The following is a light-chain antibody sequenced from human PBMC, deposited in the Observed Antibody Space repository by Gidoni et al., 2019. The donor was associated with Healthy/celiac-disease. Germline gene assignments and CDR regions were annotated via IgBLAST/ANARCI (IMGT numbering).Light chain of an antibody. CDR3: QQRSNWPPSIT. J-gene: IGKJ5*01. CDR2: DAS. Sequence: EIVLTQSPATLSLSPGERATLSCRASQSVSSDLAWYQQKPGQAPRLLIYDASNRATGIPARFSGSGSGTDFTLTISSLEPEDFAVYYCQQRSNWPPSITFXQXTRLEIK. CDR1: QSVSSD. V-gene: IGKV3-11*01.